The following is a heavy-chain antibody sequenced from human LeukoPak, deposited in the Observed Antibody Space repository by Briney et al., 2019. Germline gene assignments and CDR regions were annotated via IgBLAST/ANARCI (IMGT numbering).Heavy chain of an antibody. J-gene: IGHJ4*02. CDR1: GGSFSGYY. CDR3: ARGCRITIFGVVISHSTFDY. CDR2: INHSGST. V-gene: IGHV4-34*01. D-gene: IGHD3-3*01. Sequence: PSETLSLTCAVYGGSFSGYYWSGIRQPPGKGLEWIGEINHSGSTNYNPSLKSRVTISVDTTKNQFSLKLSSVTAADTAVYYCARGCRITIFGVVISHSTFDYWGQGTLVTVSS.